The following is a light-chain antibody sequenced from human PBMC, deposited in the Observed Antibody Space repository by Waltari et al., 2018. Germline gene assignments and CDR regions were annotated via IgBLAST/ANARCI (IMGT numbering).Light chain of an antibody. J-gene: IGKJ1*01. Sequence: ELVLTQSPGTLSLSPGERATLSCRASQSVRTYLAWYQQKPGQAPRLLIYGASTRATGIPERFSGSGSGTDFSLTISRREPEDAAVYYCQNHERLPATFGQGTKVEIK. CDR3: QNHERLPAT. CDR1: QSVRTY. CDR2: GAS. V-gene: IGKV3-20*01.